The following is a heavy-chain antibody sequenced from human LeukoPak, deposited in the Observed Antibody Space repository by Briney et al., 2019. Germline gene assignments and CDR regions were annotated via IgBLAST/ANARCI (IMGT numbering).Heavy chain of an antibody. CDR3: ARDDNHLTSSGYYETMDY. V-gene: IGHV1-18*01. CDR2: ISAYNGNT. J-gene: IGHJ4*02. CDR1: GYTFTSYG. Sequence: ASVKVSCKASGYTFTSYGISWVRQAPGQGLEWMGWISAYNGNTNYAQKLQGRVTMTTDTSTSTAYMELRSLRSDDTAVYYCARDDNHLTSSGYYETMDYWGQGTLVTVSS. D-gene: IGHD3-22*01.